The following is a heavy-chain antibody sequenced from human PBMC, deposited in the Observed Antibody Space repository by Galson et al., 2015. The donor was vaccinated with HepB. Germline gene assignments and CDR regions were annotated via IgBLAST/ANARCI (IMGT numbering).Heavy chain of an antibody. D-gene: IGHD4-11*01. J-gene: IGHJ6*02. Sequence: SVKVSCKASGSTFTSYGISWVRQALGQGLEWMGWISAYNGNTNYAQKLQGRVTMTTDTSTSTAYMELRSLRSDDTAVYYCARVGWSDDYSNYVRYYYGMDVWGQGTTVTVSS. CDR2: ISAYNGNT. CDR1: GSTFTSYG. V-gene: IGHV1-18*04. CDR3: ARVGWSDDYSNYVRYYYGMDV.